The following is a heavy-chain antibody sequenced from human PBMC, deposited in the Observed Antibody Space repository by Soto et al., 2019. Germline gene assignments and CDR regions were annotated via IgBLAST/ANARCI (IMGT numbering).Heavy chain of an antibody. J-gene: IGHJ4*02. CDR3: SRGGFGLRAVVAATPFDY. CDR1: GYTFTSYG. V-gene: IGHV1-18*01. Sequence: QVQLVQSGAEVKKPGASVKVSCKASGYTFTSYGISWVRQAPGQGLEWMGWISAYNGNTNYAQKLQGRVTMTTDTSTSTAYMELRSLRSDDTAVDYCSRGGFGLRAVVAATPFDYWGQGTLVTVSS. CDR2: ISAYNGNT. D-gene: IGHD2-15*01.